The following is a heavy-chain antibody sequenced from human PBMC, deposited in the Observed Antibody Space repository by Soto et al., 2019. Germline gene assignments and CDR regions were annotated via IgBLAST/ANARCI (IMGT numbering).Heavy chain of an antibody. CDR3: TRDHCSSTSCPRFDY. J-gene: IGHJ4*02. CDR1: GFTFGDYA. Sequence: ESGGGLVQPGRSLRLSCTASGFTFGDYAMSWFRQAPGKGLEWVGFIRSKAYGGTTEYAASVKGRFTISRDDSKSIAYLQMNSLKTEDTAVYYCTRDHCSSTSCPRFDYWGQGTLVTVSS. D-gene: IGHD2-2*01. CDR2: IRSKAYGGTT. V-gene: IGHV3-49*03.